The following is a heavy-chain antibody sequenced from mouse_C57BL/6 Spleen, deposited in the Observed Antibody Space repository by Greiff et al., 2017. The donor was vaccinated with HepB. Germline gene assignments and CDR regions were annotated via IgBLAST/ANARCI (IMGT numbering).Heavy chain of an antibody. V-gene: IGHV1-76*01. CDR2: IYPGSGNT. CDR3: ARRDYGTSYYAMDY. CDR1: GYTFTDYY. D-gene: IGHD1-1*01. Sequence: QVQLQQSGAELVRPGASVKLSCKASGYTFTDYYINWVKQRPGQGLEWIARIYPGSGNTYYNEKFKGKATLTAEKSSSTAYMQLSSLTSEDSAVYICARRDYGTSYYAMDYWGQGTSVTVSS. J-gene: IGHJ4*01.